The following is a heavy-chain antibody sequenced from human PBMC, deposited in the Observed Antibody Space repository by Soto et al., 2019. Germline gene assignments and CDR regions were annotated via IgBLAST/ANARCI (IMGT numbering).Heavy chain of an antibody. CDR1: GGSVSSGSYY. J-gene: IGHJ1*01. CDR3: ASMIVVVNAEYFQH. CDR2: IYYSGST. Sequence: SETLSLTCTVSGGSVSSGSYYWSWIRQPPGKGLEWIGYIYYSGSTNYNPSLKSRVTISVDTSKNQFSLKLSSVTAADTAVYYCASMIVVVNAEYFQHWGQGTLVTVS. V-gene: IGHV4-61*01. D-gene: IGHD3-22*01.